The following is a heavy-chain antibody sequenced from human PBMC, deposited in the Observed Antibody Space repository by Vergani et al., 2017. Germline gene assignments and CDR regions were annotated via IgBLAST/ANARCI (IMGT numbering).Heavy chain of an antibody. Sequence: QVQLVESGGGLVKPGGSLRLSCAASGFTFSDYYMSWIRQAPGKGLEWVSYISSSSSYTNYADSVKGRFTISRDNAKNSLYLQMNSLRAEDTAVYYCASSSHSGYDLGYFDYWGQGTLVTVSS. CDR1: GFTFSDYY. J-gene: IGHJ4*02. CDR3: ASSSHSGYDLGYFDY. CDR2: ISSSSSYT. V-gene: IGHV3-11*05. D-gene: IGHD5-12*01.